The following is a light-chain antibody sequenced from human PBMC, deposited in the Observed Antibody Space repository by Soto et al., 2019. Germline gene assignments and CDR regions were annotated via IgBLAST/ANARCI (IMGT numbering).Light chain of an antibody. CDR3: CSYAGSYSWI. CDR2: DAT. CDR1: SSDVGGYNR. J-gene: IGLJ2*01. V-gene: IGLV2-11*01. Sequence: QSVLTQPPSVSGSPGQSVTISCTGTSSDVGGYNRVSWYQQPPGTAPKLIIYDATKRPSGVPDRFSGSKSGNTASLTISGLQAEDEADYYCCSYAGSYSWIFGGGTQLTVL.